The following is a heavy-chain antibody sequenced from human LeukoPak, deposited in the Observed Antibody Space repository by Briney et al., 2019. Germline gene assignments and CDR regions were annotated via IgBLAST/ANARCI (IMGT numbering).Heavy chain of an antibody. CDR1: GYTFTSNY. CDR3: VGDQEGFDY. J-gene: IGHJ4*02. CDR2: IYPRDGST. Sequence: ASVKVSCKASGYTFTSNYIHWVRQAPGQGLEWMGMIYPRDGSTSYAQKFQGRVTVTRDTSTSTVHMELSGLRSEDTAVYYCVGDQEGFDYWGQGTLVTVSS. V-gene: IGHV1-46*01.